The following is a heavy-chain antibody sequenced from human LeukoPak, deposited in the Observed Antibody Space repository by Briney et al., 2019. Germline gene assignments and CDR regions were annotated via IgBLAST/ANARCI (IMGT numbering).Heavy chain of an antibody. V-gene: IGHV4-34*01. CDR3: AREITDYYYYYYMDV. CDR1: GGSFSGYY. D-gene: IGHD1-14*01. CDR2: INHSGST. Sequence: PSETLSLTCAVYGGSFSGYYWSWIRQPPGKGLEWIGEINHSGSTNYNPSLKSRVTISVDTSKNQFSLKLSSVTAADTAVYYRAREITDYYYYYYMDVWGKGTTVTISS. J-gene: IGHJ6*03.